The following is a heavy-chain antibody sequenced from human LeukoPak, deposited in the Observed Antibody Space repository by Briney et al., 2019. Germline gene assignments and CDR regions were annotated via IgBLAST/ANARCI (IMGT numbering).Heavy chain of an antibody. D-gene: IGHD3-22*01. CDR1: GFTFSGYS. V-gene: IGHV3-23*01. Sequence: GGSLRLSCAASGFTFSGYSMTWVRQAPGKGLEWVSSISDSGGSTYYADSVKGRFTISRDNSKNTLYLQMNSLRAEDTAVYYCARSDYYDSSGYPLPFDYWGQGTLVTVSS. J-gene: IGHJ4*02. CDR3: ARSDYYDSSGYPLPFDY. CDR2: ISDSGGST.